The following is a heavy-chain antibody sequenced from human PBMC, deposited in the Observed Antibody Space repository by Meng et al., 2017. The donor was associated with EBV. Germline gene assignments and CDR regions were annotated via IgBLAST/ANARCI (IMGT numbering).Heavy chain of an antibody. D-gene: IGHD1-26*01. V-gene: IGHV3-30*03. CDR1: GFTFSGYG. Sequence: VELGEAGVGVVQPGRSLGLSCAASGFTFSGYGMFWVRQAPGKGPEWVAILPSDGGNTYYSDSVKGRFTISRDNSKKTLYLRMNSLRAEDTAVYYCARDLSGRFDPWGQGTLVTVSS. CDR2: LPSDGGNT. J-gene: IGHJ5*02. CDR3: ARDLSGRFDP.